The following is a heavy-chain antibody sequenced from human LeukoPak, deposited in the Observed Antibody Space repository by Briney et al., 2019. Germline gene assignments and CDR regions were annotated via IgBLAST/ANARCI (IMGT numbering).Heavy chain of an antibody. D-gene: IGHD3-16*01. Sequence: SETLSLTCVVNGGTFSGYHWSWIRQPPGKGLEWIGEINHSGSTNYNPSLNSRVTLSVDTSKNQFSLKLSSVTAADTAVYYCARGGAHKDVGAKGTRFTVSS. CDR2: INHSGST. V-gene: IGHV4-34*01. CDR3: ARGGAHKDV. J-gene: IGHJ6*03. CDR1: GGTFSGYH.